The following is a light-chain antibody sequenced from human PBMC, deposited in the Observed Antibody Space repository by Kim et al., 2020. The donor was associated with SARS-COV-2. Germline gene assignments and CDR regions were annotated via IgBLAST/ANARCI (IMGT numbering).Light chain of an antibody. CDR1: QSVSSDY. Sequence: EIVLTQSPATLSLSPGERATLSCRASQSVSSDYVAWYQQKPGQAPRLLIHGASSRATGIPDRFSGSGSGTDFTLTISRLEPEDFAVYYCQQYSSSPVTFGQGTKVDIK. CDR3: QQYSSSPVT. CDR2: GAS. V-gene: IGKV3-20*01. J-gene: IGKJ1*01.